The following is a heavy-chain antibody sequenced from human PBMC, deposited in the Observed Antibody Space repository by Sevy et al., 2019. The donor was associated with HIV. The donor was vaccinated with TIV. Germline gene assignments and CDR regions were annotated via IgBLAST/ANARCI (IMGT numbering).Heavy chain of an antibody. CDR1: GFTFSSYA. CDR3: ARFDYYDSSGYSDY. CDR2: ISSNGGST. J-gene: IGHJ4*02. V-gene: IGHV3-64*01. D-gene: IGHD3-22*01. Sequence: GGSLRLSCAASGFTFSSYAMHWVRQAPGKGLEYVSAISSNGGSTYYANSVKGRFTISRDNSKNTLYLQMGSLRAEDMAVYYCARFDYYDSSGYSDYWGQGTLVTVSS.